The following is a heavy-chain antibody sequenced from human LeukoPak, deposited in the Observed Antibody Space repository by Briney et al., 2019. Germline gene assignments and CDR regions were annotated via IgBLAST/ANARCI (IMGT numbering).Heavy chain of an antibody. J-gene: IGHJ4*02. CDR1: GGSISSYY. CDR2: IYYSGST. V-gene: IGHV4-59*01. Sequence: SETLSLTCTVSGGSISSYYWSWIRQPPGKGLEWIGYIYYSGSTNYNPSLKSRVTISVDTSKNQFSLKLSSVTAADTAVYYCAREDYYDSSGYQYSGFDYWGQGTLVTVSS. CDR3: AREDYYDSSGYQYSGFDY. D-gene: IGHD3-22*01.